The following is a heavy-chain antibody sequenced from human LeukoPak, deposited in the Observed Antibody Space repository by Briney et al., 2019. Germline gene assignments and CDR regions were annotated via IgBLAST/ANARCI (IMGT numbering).Heavy chain of an antibody. CDR2: IKSKTDGGTT. CDR3: ARHIVGATGFDY. Sequence: GGSLRLSCAASGFTFSNAWMSWVRQAPGKGLEWVGRIKSKTDGGTTDYAAPVKGRFTISRDDSKNTLYLQMNSLRAEDTAVYYCARHIVGATGFDYWGQGTLVTVSS. D-gene: IGHD1-26*01. CDR1: GFTFSNAW. J-gene: IGHJ4*02. V-gene: IGHV3-15*01.